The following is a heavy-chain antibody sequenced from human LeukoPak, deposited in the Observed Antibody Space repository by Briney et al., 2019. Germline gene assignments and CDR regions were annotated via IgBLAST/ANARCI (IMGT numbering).Heavy chain of an antibody. J-gene: IGHJ4*02. CDR1: GYTFSNYD. CDR2: MNPKSGNT. D-gene: IGHD6-19*01. CDR3: TTEPPSGWYGDFEY. Sequence: ASVKVSCKASGYTFSNYDINWVRLAAGQGLEWMGWMNPKSGNTGYEQKFQGRVTMTRDTSTSTACMELSSLRSEDTAVYYCTTEPPSGWYGDFEYWGQGTLVTVSS. V-gene: IGHV1-8*01.